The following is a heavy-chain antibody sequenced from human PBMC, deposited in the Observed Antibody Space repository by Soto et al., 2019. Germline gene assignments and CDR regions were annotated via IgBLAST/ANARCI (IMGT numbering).Heavy chain of an antibody. CDR3: ASCERFPRVGVDYYALDV. J-gene: IGHJ6*02. CDR2: MSFDGNHQ. Sequence: PGGSLRLSCAASGFTINRNDMYWVRQAPGKGLEWVAVMSFDGNHQHYADSVKGRFTISGDNSKNTLSLEMNSLRRDDTAVYYCASCERFPRVGVDYYALDVWGQGTTVTVSS. V-gene: IGHV3-30*03. D-gene: IGHD3-3*01. CDR1: GFTINRND.